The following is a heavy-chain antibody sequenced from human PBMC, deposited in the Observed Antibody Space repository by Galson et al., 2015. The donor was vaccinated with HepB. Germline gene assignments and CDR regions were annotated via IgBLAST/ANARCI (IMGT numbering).Heavy chain of an antibody. CDR3: ARAMYYYDSSGYLIFDY. J-gene: IGHJ4*02. V-gene: IGHV1-69*13. Sequence: SVKVSCKASGGTFSSYAISWVRQAPGQGLEWMGGIIPIFGTANYAQKFQGRVTITADESTSTAYMELSSLRSEDTAVYYCARAMYYYDSSGYLIFDYWGQGTLVTVSS. CDR1: GGTFSSYA. CDR2: IIPIFGTA. D-gene: IGHD3-22*01.